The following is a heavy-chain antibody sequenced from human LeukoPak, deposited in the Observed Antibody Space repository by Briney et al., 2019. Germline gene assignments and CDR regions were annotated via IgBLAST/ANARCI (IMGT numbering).Heavy chain of an antibody. V-gene: IGHV3-21*01. CDR3: ARGIRFLTRTGYYYMDV. Sequence: GGSLRLSCAASGFTFSSYSMNWVRKAPGKGLEWVSSISSSSSYIYYADSVKGRFTISRDNAKNSLYLQMNSLTAEDTAVYYCARGIRFLTRTGYYYMDVWGKGTTVTVSS. D-gene: IGHD3-3*01. CDR2: ISSSSSYI. CDR1: GFTFSSYS. J-gene: IGHJ6*03.